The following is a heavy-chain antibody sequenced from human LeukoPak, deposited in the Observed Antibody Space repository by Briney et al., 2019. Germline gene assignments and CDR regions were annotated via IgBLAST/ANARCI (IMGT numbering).Heavy chain of an antibody. CDR3: ARASDVYSYGDFDH. J-gene: IGHJ4*02. CDR1: GYTFTSYG. CDR2: ISAYNGNT. Sequence: GASVKVSFKASGYTFTSYGISWVRQAPGQGLEWMGWISAYNGNTNYAQKLQGRVTVTTDTSTSTAYMELRSLRSDDTAVYYCARASDVYSYGDFDHWGQGSLVTVSS. V-gene: IGHV1-18*01. D-gene: IGHD5-18*01.